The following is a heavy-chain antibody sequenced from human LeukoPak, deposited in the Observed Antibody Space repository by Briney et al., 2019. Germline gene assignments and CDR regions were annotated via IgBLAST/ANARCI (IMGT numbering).Heavy chain of an antibody. D-gene: IGHD5-12*01. CDR2: IAASSGAT. Sequence: PGGSLRLSCAPSGFNFNNYAMSWVRQAPGKGLEWVSRIAASSGATLYAHPVKGRFTISRDHSKNTLYLQMNSLRAEGTALYYCAKGGYDYVEEGLFDSWGQGTLVTVSS. CDR1: GFNFNNYA. J-gene: IGHJ4*02. V-gene: IGHV3-23*01. CDR3: AKGGYDYVEEGLFDS.